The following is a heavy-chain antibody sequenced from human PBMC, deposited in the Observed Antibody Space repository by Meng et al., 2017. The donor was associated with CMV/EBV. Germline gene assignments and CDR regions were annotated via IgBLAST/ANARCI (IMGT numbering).Heavy chain of an antibody. V-gene: IGHV3-11*05. Sequence: VRLVESGGGLVKPGGSLRLSFAASGFTFRDSYMSWIRQGPGKGLEWVSYISSSSSYTNYADSVKGRFTISRDNAKNSLYLQMNSLRAEDTAVYYCARAGVAAAGTFGYWGQGTLVTVSS. CDR3: ARAGVAAAGTFGY. CDR2: ISSSSSYT. J-gene: IGHJ4*02. D-gene: IGHD6-13*01. CDR1: GFTFRDSY.